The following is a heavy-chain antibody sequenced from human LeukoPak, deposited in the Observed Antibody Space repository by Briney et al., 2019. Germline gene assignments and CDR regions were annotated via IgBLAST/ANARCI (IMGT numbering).Heavy chain of an antibody. Sequence: GGALGLSFGGSGFPFITSALRGGRQAPGEGVGGVSAISGSGGSTYYADSVKGRFTISRDNSKNTLYLQMNSLRAEDTAVYYCAKDAASRTVALAPNYWGQGTLVTVSS. D-gene: IGHD5-12*01. CDR2: ISGSGGST. CDR3: AKDAASRTVALAPNY. CDR1: GFPFITSA. J-gene: IGHJ4*02. V-gene: IGHV3-23*01.